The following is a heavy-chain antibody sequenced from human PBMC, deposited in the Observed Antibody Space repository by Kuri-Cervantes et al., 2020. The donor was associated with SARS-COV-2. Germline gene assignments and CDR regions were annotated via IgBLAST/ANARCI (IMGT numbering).Heavy chain of an antibody. D-gene: IGHD3-22*01. J-gene: IGHJ3*02. V-gene: IGHV3-21*06. Sequence: GESLKISCAASGFIFSGYTMNWVRQAPGKGLEWVSSISSSSHYIYYTDSVKGRLTISRDNAKNSLYLQMNSLRAEDTAVYYCASAREVVITMELHAFDIWGQGTMVTVSS. CDR1: GFIFSGYT. CDR2: ISSSSHYI. CDR3: ASAREVVITMELHAFDI.